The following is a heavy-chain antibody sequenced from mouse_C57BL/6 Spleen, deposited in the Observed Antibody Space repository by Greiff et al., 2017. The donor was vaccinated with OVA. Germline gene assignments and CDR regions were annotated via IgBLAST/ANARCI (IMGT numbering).Heavy chain of an antibody. J-gene: IGHJ2*01. CDR1: GFTFSSYA. Sequence: EVKLVESGEGLVKPGGSLKLSCAASGFTFSSYAMSWVRQTPEKRLEWVAYISSGGDYIYYADTVKGRFTISRDNARNTLYLQMSSLKSEDTAMYYCTRHYYGGSGVDYWGQGTTLTVSS. CDR3: TRHYYGGSGVDY. V-gene: IGHV5-9-1*02. CDR2: ISSGGDYI. D-gene: IGHD1-1*01.